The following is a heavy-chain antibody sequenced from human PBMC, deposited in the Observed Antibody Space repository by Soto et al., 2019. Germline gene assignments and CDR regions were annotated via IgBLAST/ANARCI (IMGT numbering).Heavy chain of an antibody. J-gene: IGHJ4*02. V-gene: IGHV4-30-4*02. D-gene: IGHD3-10*01. CDR2: IYYSGRT. Sequence: PSETLSLTCTFSGCSISSGDYYLSWIRQPPGKGLEWIGYIYYSGRTYYNPSLKSRVTMSLDTSKEQFSLKLSSLRSEDTAVYYCATGPMVRGVTQFDYWGQGTLVTVSS. CDR3: ATGPMVRGVTQFDY. CDR1: GCSISSGDYY.